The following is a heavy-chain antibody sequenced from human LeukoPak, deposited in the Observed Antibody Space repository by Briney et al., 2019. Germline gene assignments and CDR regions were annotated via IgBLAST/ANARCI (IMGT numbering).Heavy chain of an antibody. D-gene: IGHD3-10*01. Sequence: SETLSLTCTVSGDSISSSSSYWGWIRQPPGEGLEWIGSIYYSGSTYYNTSLKSRVTISVDTSKNQFSLKLSSVTAADTAVYYCARGSLFRGYYYYYMDVWGKGTTVTISS. J-gene: IGHJ6*03. CDR3: ARGSLFRGYYYYYMDV. CDR2: IYYSGST. CDR1: GDSISSSSSY. V-gene: IGHV4-39*01.